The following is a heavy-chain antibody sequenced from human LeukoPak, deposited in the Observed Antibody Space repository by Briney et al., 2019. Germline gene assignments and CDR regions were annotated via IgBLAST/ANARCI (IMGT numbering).Heavy chain of an antibody. D-gene: IGHD3-10*01. CDR3: ARVRGSYSVDY. CDR1: GFTFSDYY. J-gene: IGHJ4*02. CDR2: ISTSGTTT. Sequence: GGSLRLSCAASGFTFSDYYMSWIRQAPGKGLEWSSYISTSGTTTYHADSVKGRFTISRDDAKNSLYLQMNSLRADDTALYYCARVRGSYSVDYWGQGTLVTVSS. V-gene: IGHV3-11*04.